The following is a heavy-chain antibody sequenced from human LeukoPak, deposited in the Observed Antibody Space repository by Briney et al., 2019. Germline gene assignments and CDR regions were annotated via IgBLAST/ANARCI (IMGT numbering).Heavy chain of an antibody. V-gene: IGHV3-48*04. Sequence: GESLRLSCVVSGFTFRSYSMNWVRQAPGKGLEWVSYISSSGSTIYYADSVKGRFTISRDNAKNSLYLQMNSLRAEDTAVYYCAREMDDILTGYPYWGQGTLVTVSS. CDR2: ISSSGSTI. J-gene: IGHJ4*02. D-gene: IGHD3-9*01. CDR3: AREMDDILTGYPY. CDR1: GFTFRSYS.